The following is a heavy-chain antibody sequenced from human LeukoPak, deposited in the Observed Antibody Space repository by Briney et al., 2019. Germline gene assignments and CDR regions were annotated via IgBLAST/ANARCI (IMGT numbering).Heavy chain of an antibody. J-gene: IGHJ4*02. Sequence: GGSLRLSCAASGFTFSRYSMNWVRQAPGKGLEWVSSISSGSSDIDYADSVKGRFTISRDNAKNSLYLQMNSLRADDTAVYYCTRALGSDYWGQGTLVTVSS. CDR2: ISSGSSDI. V-gene: IGHV3-21*01. CDR1: GFTFSRYS. CDR3: TRALGSDY. D-gene: IGHD1-26*01.